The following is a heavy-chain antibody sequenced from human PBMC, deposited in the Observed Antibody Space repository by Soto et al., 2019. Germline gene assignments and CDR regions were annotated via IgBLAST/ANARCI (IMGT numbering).Heavy chain of an antibody. Sequence: SATLSLTCGHINCSINISGPFWKWLRQHPGKGLEWLGYIYYTGSTYYNPALQRRAVFSIDTSKTRFSLKLTSVTAADTAVYYCARGFGGVSLDYFDFWGQGTQVTVS. CDR3: ARGFGGVSLDYFDF. CDR1: NCSINISGPF. D-gene: IGHD3-16*01. J-gene: IGHJ4*02. V-gene: IGHV4-31*11. CDR2: IYYTGST.